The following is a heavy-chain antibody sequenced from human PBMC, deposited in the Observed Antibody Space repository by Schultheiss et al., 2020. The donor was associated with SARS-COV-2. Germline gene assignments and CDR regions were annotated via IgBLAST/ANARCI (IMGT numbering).Heavy chain of an antibody. CDR2: ISSSSSTI. CDR1: GFTFSSYS. V-gene: IGHV3-48*02. D-gene: IGHD4-17*01. J-gene: IGHJ6*02. CDR3: ARVRPVTRHLSPFYYYYGMDV. Sequence: AGSLRLSCAASGFTFSSYSMNWVRQAPGKGLEWVSYISSSSSTIYYADSVKGRFTISRDNAKNSLYLQMNSLRDEETAVYYCARVRPVTRHLSPFYYYYGMDVWGQGTTVTVSS.